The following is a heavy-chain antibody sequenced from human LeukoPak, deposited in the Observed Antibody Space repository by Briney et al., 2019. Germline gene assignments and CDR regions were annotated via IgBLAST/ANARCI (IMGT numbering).Heavy chain of an antibody. J-gene: IGHJ4*02. D-gene: IGHD6-13*01. Sequence: GRSLRLSCAASGFTFSSYEMNWVRQAPGKGLEWVSYISSSGSTIYYADSVKGRFTISRDNAKNSLYLQMNSLRAEDTAVYYCARDGGPAYSSSWYLYWGQGTLVTVSS. V-gene: IGHV3-48*03. CDR2: ISSSGSTI. CDR1: GFTFSSYE. CDR3: ARDGGPAYSSSWYLY.